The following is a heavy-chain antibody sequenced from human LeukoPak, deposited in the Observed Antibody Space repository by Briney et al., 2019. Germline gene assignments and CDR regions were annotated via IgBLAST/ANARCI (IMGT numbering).Heavy chain of an antibody. CDR1: GYTFNKAW. D-gene: IGHD5-24*01. CDR3: KGDGYGYVY. CDR2: IKSKTDGGTT. J-gene: IGHJ4*02. V-gene: IGHV3-15*01. Sequence: GGSLRLSCAASGYTFNKAWMSWVRQATGKGLEWVGRIKSKTDGGTTDYAAPVKGRFTISRDDSKNTLYLQMNGLKTEDTAVYYCKGDGYGYVYWGQGTLVTVSS.